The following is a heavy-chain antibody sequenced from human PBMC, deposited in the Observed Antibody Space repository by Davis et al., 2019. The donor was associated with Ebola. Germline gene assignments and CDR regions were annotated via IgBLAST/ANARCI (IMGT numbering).Heavy chain of an antibody. Sequence: PSETLSLTCAVSGGSISSSNWWSWVRQPPGKGLEWIGEIYHSGSTNYNPSLKSRVTISVDKSKNQFSLKLSSVTAADTAVYYCASLRITIFGVAHGTLVDVWGKGTTVTVSS. D-gene: IGHD3-3*01. CDR2: IYHSGST. CDR1: GGSISSSNW. J-gene: IGHJ6*04. V-gene: IGHV4-4*02. CDR3: ASLRITIFGVAHGTLVDV.